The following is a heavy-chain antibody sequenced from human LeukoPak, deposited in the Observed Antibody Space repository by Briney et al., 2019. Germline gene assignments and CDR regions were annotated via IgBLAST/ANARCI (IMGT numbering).Heavy chain of an antibody. CDR2: IHGSGGT. CDR3: ARHHRSGSGGTYFDY. CDR1: GGSISGYY. Sequence: SETLSLTCSVSGGSISGYYWDWIRQPPGKGLEWIGYIHGSGGTHYSPSLESRVTMSVDTSKNQFSLKLTSVTAADTAVYYCARHHRSGSGGTYFDYWGQGTLVNVSS. V-gene: IGHV4-59*08. J-gene: IGHJ4*02. D-gene: IGHD3-22*01.